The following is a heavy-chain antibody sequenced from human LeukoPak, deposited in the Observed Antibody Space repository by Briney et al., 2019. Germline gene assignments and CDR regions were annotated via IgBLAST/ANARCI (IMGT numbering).Heavy chain of an antibody. D-gene: IGHD1-26*01. CDR1: GYTFTSYG. Sequence: ASVKVSCKASGYTFTSYGISWVRQAPGQGLEWMGWISAYNGNTNYAQKFQGRVTMTRDTSTSTVYMELSSLRSEDTAVYCCARERGSELKSVYYYYYMDVWGKGTTVTVSS. CDR2: ISAYNGNT. J-gene: IGHJ6*03. CDR3: ARERGSELKSVYYYYYMDV. V-gene: IGHV1-18*01.